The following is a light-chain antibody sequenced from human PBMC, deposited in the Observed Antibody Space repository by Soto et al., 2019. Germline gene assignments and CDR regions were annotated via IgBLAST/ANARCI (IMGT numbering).Light chain of an antibody. Sequence: EIVMTQSPATLSVSPGERATLSCRASHSVSSNLAWYQQKPGQAPRLLIYGASTRATGIPARFSGSGSGTEFTLTISSLQYEDFAVYYCQQYNNWPRTFGQGTKVDIX. CDR3: QQYNNWPRT. CDR2: GAS. CDR1: HSVSSN. V-gene: IGKV3-15*01. J-gene: IGKJ1*01.